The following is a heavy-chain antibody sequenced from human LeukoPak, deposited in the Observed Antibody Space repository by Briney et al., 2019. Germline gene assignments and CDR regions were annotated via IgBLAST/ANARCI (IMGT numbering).Heavy chain of an antibody. CDR3: ARAHYNGNEPPFDS. Sequence: PGRSLRLSCAASGFFFSSYGMHWVRLAPGKGLEWVALIWYDGSNKYYADSVKGRFTISRDNSKNTLSLQMNSLRAEDTAVYYCARAHYNGNEPPFDSWGQGTLVTVSS. D-gene: IGHD1-20*01. V-gene: IGHV3-33*01. CDR1: GFFFSSYG. J-gene: IGHJ4*02. CDR2: IWYDGSNK.